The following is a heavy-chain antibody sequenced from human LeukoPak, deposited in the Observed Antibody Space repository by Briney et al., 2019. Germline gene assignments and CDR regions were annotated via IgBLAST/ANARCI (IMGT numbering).Heavy chain of an antibody. Sequence: SETLSLTCTVSGGSISSSSYYWGWIRQPPGKGLEWIGSIYYSGSTYYNPSLKSRVTISVDTSKNQFSLKLSSVTAADTAVYYWARESSSSLDFDYWGQGTLVTVSS. V-gene: IGHV4-39*07. CDR3: ARESSSSLDFDY. CDR2: IYYSGST. CDR1: GGSISSSSYY. J-gene: IGHJ4*02. D-gene: IGHD6-6*01.